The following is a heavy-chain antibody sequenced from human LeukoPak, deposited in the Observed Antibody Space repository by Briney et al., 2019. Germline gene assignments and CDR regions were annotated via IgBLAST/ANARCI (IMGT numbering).Heavy chain of an antibody. D-gene: IGHD4-17*01. CDR1: GFTFSSYW. CDR3: ARERTTPRGGYFDY. V-gene: IGHV3-7*01. Sequence: GGSLRLSCAASGFTFSSYWMSCVRQAPGKGLEWVANIKQDGSDKYYVDSVKGRFTISRDNAKNSLYLQMNSLRGEDTAVYYCARERTTPRGGYFDYWGQGSLVTVSS. J-gene: IGHJ4*02. CDR2: IKQDGSDK.